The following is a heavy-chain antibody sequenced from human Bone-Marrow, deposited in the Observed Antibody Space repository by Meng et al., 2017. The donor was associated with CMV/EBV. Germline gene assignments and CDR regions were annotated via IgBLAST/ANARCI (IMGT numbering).Heavy chain of an antibody. CDR2: ISYDGSNK. D-gene: IGHD2-2*01. CDR1: GFTVSSNY. J-gene: IGHJ4*02. V-gene: IGHV3-30-3*01. CDR3: ARELGRPPYQLLFGVGYYFDY. Sequence: GGSLRLSCAASGFTVSSNYMSWVRQAPGKGLEWVAVISYDGSNKYYADSVKGRFTISRDNSKNTLYLQMNSLRAEDTAVYYCARELGRPPYQLLFGVGYYFDYWGQGTLVTVSS.